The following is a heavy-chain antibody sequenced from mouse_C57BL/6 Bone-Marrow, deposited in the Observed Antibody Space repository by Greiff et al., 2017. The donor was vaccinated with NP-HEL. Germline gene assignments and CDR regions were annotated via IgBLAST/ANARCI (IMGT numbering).Heavy chain of an antibody. CDR2: IYPRSGNT. D-gene: IGHD1-1*01. CDR1: DYTFTSYG. CDR3: AKATPYYYGKAY. J-gene: IGHJ3*01. Sequence: QVQLQQSGAELARPGASVKLSCKASDYTFTSYGISWVKQRTGQGLEWIGEIYPRSGNTYYNEKFKGKATLTADKSSSTAYMELRSLTSEDSAVYFCAKATPYYYGKAYWGQGTLVTVSA. V-gene: IGHV1-81*01.